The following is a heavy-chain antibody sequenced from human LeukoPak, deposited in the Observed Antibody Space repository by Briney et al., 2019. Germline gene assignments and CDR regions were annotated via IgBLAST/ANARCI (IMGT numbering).Heavy chain of an antibody. CDR3: ARHLDTAMVNFDY. CDR2: IYYSGST. J-gene: IGHJ4*02. V-gene: IGHV4-59*01. CDR1: GGSISSYY. D-gene: IGHD5-18*01. Sequence: SETLSLTCTVSGGSISSYYWSWIRQPPGKGLEWIGYIYYSGSTNYNPSLKSRVTISVDTSKNQFSLKLSSVTAADTAVYYCARHLDTAMVNFDYWGQGTLVTVSS.